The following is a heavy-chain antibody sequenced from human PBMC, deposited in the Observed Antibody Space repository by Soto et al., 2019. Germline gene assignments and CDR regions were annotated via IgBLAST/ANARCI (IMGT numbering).Heavy chain of an antibody. J-gene: IGHJ6*02. CDR2: FYYSENT. D-gene: IGHD2-2*01. CDR3: AKLAGYCSGNSCHGDYAMDV. V-gene: IGHV4-39*01. CDR1: GGSISSRSYS. Sequence: QLQLQESGPGLLKPSETLSLTCSVSGGSISSRSYSWGWIRQPPGEGREWIGTFYYSENTYYNPSLKSRVSISVDTSKNQFSLKVSSVTAADTAVYYCAKLAGYCSGNSCHGDYAMDVWGQGTTVTVSS.